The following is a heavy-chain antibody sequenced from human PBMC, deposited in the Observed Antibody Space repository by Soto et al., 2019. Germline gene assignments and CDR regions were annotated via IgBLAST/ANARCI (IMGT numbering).Heavy chain of an antibody. V-gene: IGHV4-39*01. CDR2: IYYSGST. CDR1: GGSISSSSYY. Sequence: SETLSLTCTVSGGSISSSSYYWGWIRQPPGKGLEWIGSIYYSGSTYYNPSLKSRVTISVDTSKNQFSLKLSSVTAADTAVYYCARLRARADYYYGMDVWGQGTTVTVS. J-gene: IGHJ6*02. CDR3: ARLRARADYYYGMDV.